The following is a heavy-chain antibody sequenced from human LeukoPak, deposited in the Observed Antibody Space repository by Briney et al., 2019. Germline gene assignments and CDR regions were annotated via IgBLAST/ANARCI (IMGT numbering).Heavy chain of an antibody. CDR3: AREGTFRFGRDY. V-gene: IGHV1-46*01. D-gene: IGHD3-10*01. Sequence: ASVKVSCKASGYTFTSYYMHWVRQAPGQGLEWMGIINPSGGSTSYAQKFQGRVTMTRDMSTSTAYMELSSLRSEDTAVYYCAREGTFRFGRDYWGQGTLVTVSS. CDR2: INPSGGST. CDR1: GYTFTSYY. J-gene: IGHJ4*02.